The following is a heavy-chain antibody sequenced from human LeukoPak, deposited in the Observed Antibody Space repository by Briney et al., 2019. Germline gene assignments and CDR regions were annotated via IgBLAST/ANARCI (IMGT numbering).Heavy chain of an antibody. CDR3: AKDCRLRFLEWLFPCGMDV. CDR1: GFTFDDYA. D-gene: IGHD3-3*01. CDR2: ISWNSGSI. Sequence: GRSLRLSCAASGFTFDDYAMHWVRQAPGKGLEWVSGISWNSGSIGYADSVEGRFTISRDNAKSSLYLQMNSLRAEDTALYYCAKDCRLRFLEWLFPCGMDVWGQGTTVTVSS. V-gene: IGHV3-9*01. J-gene: IGHJ6*02.